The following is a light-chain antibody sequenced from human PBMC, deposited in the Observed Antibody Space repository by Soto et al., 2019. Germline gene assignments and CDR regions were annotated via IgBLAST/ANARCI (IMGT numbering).Light chain of an antibody. CDR3: SSYSSKSTPV. J-gene: IGLJ3*02. CDR1: SGDVGGYNF. V-gene: IGLV2-14*01. CDR2: EVT. Sequence: QSALTQPASVSGSPGQSITISCTGTSGDVGGYNFVSWYQQHPGEGPKLIIYEVTNRPSGVSDRFSGSKSGYTASLTISGLQADVEGDYYCSSYSSKSTPVFGGGTKLTVL.